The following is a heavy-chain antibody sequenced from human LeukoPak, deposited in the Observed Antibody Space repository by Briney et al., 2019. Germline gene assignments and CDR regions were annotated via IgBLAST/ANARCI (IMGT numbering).Heavy chain of an antibody. J-gene: IGHJ4*02. D-gene: IGHD6-13*01. V-gene: IGHV1-69*13. CDR1: GYTFTSYY. Sequence: SVKVSCKASGYTFTSYYMHWVRQAPGQGLEWMGGIIPIFGTANYAQKFQGRVTITADESTSTAYMELSSLRSEDTAVYYCASSLVVGLAAALYYFDYWGQGTLVTVSS. CDR2: IIPIFGTA. CDR3: ASSLVVGLAAALYYFDY.